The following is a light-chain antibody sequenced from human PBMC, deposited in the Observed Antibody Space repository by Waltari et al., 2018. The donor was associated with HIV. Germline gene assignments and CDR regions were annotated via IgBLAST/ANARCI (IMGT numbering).Light chain of an antibody. CDR3: SSYTSSSTLEVV. CDR2: EVS. CDR1: SSDVVGYNY. J-gene: IGLJ2*01. Sequence: QSALTQPASVSGSPGQSITISCTGTSSDVVGYNYVPWYQQHPGKAPKLMIYEVSNRPSGVSNRFSGSKSGNTASLTISGLQAEDEADYYCSSYTSSSTLEVVFGGGTKLTVL. V-gene: IGLV2-14*01.